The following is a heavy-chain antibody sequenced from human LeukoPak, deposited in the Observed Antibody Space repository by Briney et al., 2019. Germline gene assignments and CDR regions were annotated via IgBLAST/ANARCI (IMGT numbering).Heavy chain of an antibody. D-gene: IGHD6-13*01. V-gene: IGHV3-66*01. Sequence: QAGGSLRLSCAASGFTFSSYSMNWVRQAPGKGLEWVSVINSGGGTYYADSVKGRFTISRDNSKNTLYLQMNSLRAEDTALYYCARVFTAAGFDYWGQGSLVTVSS. CDR1: GFTFSSYS. J-gene: IGHJ4*02. CDR3: ARVFTAAGFDY. CDR2: INSGGGT.